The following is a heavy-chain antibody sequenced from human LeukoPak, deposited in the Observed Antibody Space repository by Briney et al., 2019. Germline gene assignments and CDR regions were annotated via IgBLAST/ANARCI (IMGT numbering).Heavy chain of an antibody. J-gene: IGHJ6*02. CDR1: GFTFSSYS. CDR3: ARALVVPAADSNYYYYGMDV. D-gene: IGHD2-2*01. Sequence: GGSLRLSCAASGFTFSSYSMNWARQAPGKGLEWVSYISSSSSTIYYADSVKGRFTISRDNAKNSLYLQMNSLRDEDTAVYYCARALVVPAADSNYYYYGMDVWGQGTTVTVSS. CDR2: ISSSSSTI. V-gene: IGHV3-48*02.